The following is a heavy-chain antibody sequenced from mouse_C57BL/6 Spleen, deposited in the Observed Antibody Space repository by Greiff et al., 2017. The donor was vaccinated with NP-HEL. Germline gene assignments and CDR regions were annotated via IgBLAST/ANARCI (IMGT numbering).Heavy chain of an antibody. CDR1: GYTFTSYT. J-gene: IGHJ4*01. CDR3: ARNWDDYAMDY. Sequence: QVQLQQSGAELARPGASVKMSCKVSGYTFTSYTMHWVKQRPGQGLEWIGYINPSSGYTKYNQKFKDKATLTADKSSSTAYMQLSSLTSEDSAVYYCARNWDDYAMDYWGQGTSVTVSS. D-gene: IGHD4-1*01. V-gene: IGHV1-4*01. CDR2: INPSSGYT.